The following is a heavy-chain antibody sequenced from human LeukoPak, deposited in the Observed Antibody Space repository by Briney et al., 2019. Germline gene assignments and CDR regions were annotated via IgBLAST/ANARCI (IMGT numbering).Heavy chain of an antibody. CDR1: GFTFSSYA. D-gene: IGHD3-9*01. CDR2: IYHSGST. J-gene: IGHJ5*02. Sequence: PGGSLRLSCAASGFTFSSYAMHWVRQPPGKGLEWIGEIYHSGSTNYNPSLKSRVTISVDKSKNQFSLKLSSVTAADTAVYYCARLNFDWLFVRFDPWGQGTLVTVSS. CDR3: ARLNFDWLFVRFDP. V-gene: IGHV4-4*02.